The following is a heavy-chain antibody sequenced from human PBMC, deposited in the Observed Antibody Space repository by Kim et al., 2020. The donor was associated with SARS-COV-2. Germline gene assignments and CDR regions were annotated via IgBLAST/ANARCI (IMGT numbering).Heavy chain of an antibody. D-gene: IGHD4-17*01. CDR1: GFTVISENF. V-gene: IGHV3-53*01. Sequence: GGSLRLSCAASGFTVISENFLNWVRQAPGKGLEWVSVIYSGGTTYYADSVKGRFAISRDNSTNTLYLQMNSLRAEDTAIYYCARTKWIHLGYGANSRYYYYGMDVWGQGTTVTVSS. CDR3: ARTKWIHLGYGANSRYYYYGMDV. CDR2: IYSGGTT. J-gene: IGHJ6*02.